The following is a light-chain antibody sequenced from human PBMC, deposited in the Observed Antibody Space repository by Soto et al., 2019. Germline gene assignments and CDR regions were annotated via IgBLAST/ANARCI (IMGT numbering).Light chain of an antibody. J-gene: IGKJ4*01. CDR3: QQANSFPLT. Sequence: DTQMTQSPSSVSASVGDRVTITCRASQGVNAWLAWYQKKPGKAPELLIYEASTLHSGVPSRFSGSGSGTDFTLTISSLQPEDVATDDGQQANSFPLTFGGGNKVEVQ. CDR2: EAS. CDR1: QGVNAW. V-gene: IGKV1-12*01.